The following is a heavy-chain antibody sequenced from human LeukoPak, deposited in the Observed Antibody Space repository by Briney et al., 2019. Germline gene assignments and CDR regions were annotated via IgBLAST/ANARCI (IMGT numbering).Heavy chain of an antibody. CDR2: IYYSGST. CDR1: GGSISSYY. CDR3: ARHRVSKSVTRVRGVIRFHSSETTFDY. Sequence: PSETLSLTCTVSGGSISSYYWSWIRQPPGKGLEWIGYIYYSGSTNYNPSLKSRVTISVDTSKNQFSLKLSSVTAADTAVYYCARHRVSKSVTRVRGVIRFHSSETTFDYWGQGTLVTVSS. D-gene: IGHD3-10*01. V-gene: IGHV4-59*08. J-gene: IGHJ4*02.